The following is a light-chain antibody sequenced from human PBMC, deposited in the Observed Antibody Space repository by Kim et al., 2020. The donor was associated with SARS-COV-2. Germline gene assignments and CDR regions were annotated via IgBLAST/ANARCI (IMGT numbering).Light chain of an antibody. CDR1: PTVTSDY. CDR2: GTF. CDR3: HHYGGSPLT. Sequence: SPGERATPSCRAGPTVTSDYLVWYQQKPGQAPRLLISGTFNRATGIPDRFSGSGSGTDFTLTISRLEPEDFALYYCHHYGGSPLTFGGGTRVDIK. J-gene: IGKJ4*01. V-gene: IGKV3-20*01.